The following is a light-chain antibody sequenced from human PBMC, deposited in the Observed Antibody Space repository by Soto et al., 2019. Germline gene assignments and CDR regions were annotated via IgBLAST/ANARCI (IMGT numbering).Light chain of an antibody. CDR1: SSDVGGYNY. V-gene: IGLV2-14*01. CDR2: EVS. CDR3: SSYTSSSTYV. Sequence: QAVVTQPPSASGTPGQRVTISCSGTSSDVGGYNYVSWYQQHPGKAPKLMIYEVSNRPSGVSNRFSGSKSGNTASLTISGLQAEDEADYYCSSYTSSSTYVFGTGTKLTVL. J-gene: IGLJ1*01.